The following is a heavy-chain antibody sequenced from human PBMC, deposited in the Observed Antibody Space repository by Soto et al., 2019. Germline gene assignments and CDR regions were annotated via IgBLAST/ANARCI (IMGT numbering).Heavy chain of an antibody. J-gene: IGHJ4*02. Sequence: SETLSLTCTVSGGSVSNSNYYWGWIRQSPGKCLEWIGSVYYRGRSYSKSSVKSRITISVDTSKNQFSLNLNSVTASDTAVYFCVRQRASVLSHAYLDYCGRGAMGAAS. V-gene: IGHV4-39*01. D-gene: IGHD2-8*01. CDR2: VYYRGRS. CDR3: VRQRASVLSHAYLDY. CDR1: GGSVSNSNYY.